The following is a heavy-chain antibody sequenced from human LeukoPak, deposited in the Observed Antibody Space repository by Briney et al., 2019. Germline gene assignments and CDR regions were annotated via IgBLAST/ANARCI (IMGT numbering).Heavy chain of an antibody. CDR1: GFTVSSNY. CDR3: ASGGMGARKYYSDPFHY. Sequence: GGSLRLSCAASGFTVSSNYMSWVRQAPGKGLERVSILYSRGSTYYADSVKGRFTISRDDSKNTLYLQMNSLRAEDTAVYYCASGGMGARKYYSDPFHYWGQGTLVTVSS. D-gene: IGHD3-10*01. J-gene: IGHJ4*02. CDR2: LYSRGST. V-gene: IGHV3-53*01.